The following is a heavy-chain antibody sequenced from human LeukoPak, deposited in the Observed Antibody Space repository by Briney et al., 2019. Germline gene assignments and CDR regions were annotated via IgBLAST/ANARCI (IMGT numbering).Heavy chain of an antibody. CDR2: MNPNSGNT. V-gene: IGHV1-8*01. J-gene: IGHJ6*02. CDR1: GYTFTSYD. CDR3: ARAPGHSYYYDMDV. Sequence: ASVNVSCKASGYTFTSYDINWVRQATGQGLEWMGWMNPNSGNTGYAQKFQGRVTMTRNTSISTAYMELSSLRSEDTAVYYCARAPGHSYYYDMDVWGQGTTVTVS.